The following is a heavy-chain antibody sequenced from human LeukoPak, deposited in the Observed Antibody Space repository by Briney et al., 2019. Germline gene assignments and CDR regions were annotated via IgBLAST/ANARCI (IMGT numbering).Heavy chain of an antibody. CDR2: IIPILGIA. V-gene: IGHV1-69*04. CDR1: GGTFSSYA. D-gene: IGHD3-22*01. CDR3: AREDSRKYRGVFDY. J-gene: IGHJ4*02. Sequence: SVKVSCKASGGTFSSYAISWVRQAPGQGLEWMGRIIPILGIANYAQKFQGRVTITADKSTSTAYMELSSLRSEDTAVYYCAREDSRKYRGVFDYWGQGTLVTVSS.